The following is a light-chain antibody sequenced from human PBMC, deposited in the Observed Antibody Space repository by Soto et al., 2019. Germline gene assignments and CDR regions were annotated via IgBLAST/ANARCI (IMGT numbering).Light chain of an antibody. V-gene: IGKV3-20*01. J-gene: IGKJ1*01. Sequence: EIVLTQSPGTLSLSPGERATLSCRASQTVRNNYLAWYQQKPGQAPRLLIYGASTRATGIPDRFSGSGSGTDFTLTISRLEPEDFAVYHCQQYDDSMTFGQGTKVDIK. CDR1: QTVRNNY. CDR3: QQYDDSMT. CDR2: GAS.